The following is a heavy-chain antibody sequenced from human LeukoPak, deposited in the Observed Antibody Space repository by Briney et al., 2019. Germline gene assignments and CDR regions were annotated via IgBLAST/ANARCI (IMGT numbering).Heavy chain of an antibody. CDR2: ISYDGSNK. CDR1: GFTFSSYA. Sequence: GGSLRLSCAASGFTFSSYAMHWVRRAPGKGLEWVAVISYDGSNKYYADSVKGRFTISRDNSKNTLYLQMNSLRAEDTAVYYCARDVVRGYYDSSGPNDAFDIWGQGTMVTVSS. J-gene: IGHJ3*02. V-gene: IGHV3-30-3*01. D-gene: IGHD3-22*01. CDR3: ARDVVRGYYDSSGPNDAFDI.